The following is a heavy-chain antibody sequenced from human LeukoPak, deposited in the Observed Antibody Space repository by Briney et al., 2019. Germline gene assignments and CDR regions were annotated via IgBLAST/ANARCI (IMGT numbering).Heavy chain of an antibody. Sequence: GESLKISCKGSGYSFTSYWIAWVRQMPGKGLEWMGIIYPGDSDTRYSPSFQGQVTISADKSISTAYLQWSSLKASDTAMYYCARRVDIVVVPAAMVSWFAPWGQGTLVTVSS. CDR2: IYPGDSDT. CDR1: GYSFTSYW. D-gene: IGHD2-2*01. V-gene: IGHV5-51*01. CDR3: ARRVDIVVVPAAMVSWFAP. J-gene: IGHJ5*02.